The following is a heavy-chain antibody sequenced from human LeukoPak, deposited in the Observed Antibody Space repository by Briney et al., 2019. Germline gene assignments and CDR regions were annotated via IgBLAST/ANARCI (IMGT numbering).Heavy chain of an antibody. J-gene: IGHJ6*02. CDR3: AKDLVRGVLYYYGMDV. Sequence: GGSLRLSCAASGFTFSNYAMHWVRQAPGKGLEWVAVISYDGSNKFYAESVKGRFTISRDTSKNTLYLQMNSLRAEDTAVHYCAKDLVRGVLYYYGMDVWGQGTTVTVSS. D-gene: IGHD3-10*02. V-gene: IGHV3-30-3*01. CDR2: ISYDGSNK. CDR1: GFTFSNYA.